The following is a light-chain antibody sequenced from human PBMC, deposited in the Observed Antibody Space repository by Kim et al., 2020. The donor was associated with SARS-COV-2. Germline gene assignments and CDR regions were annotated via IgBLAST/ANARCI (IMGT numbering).Light chain of an antibody. CDR3: QQYNNWPPLT. CDR2: GAS. J-gene: IGKJ4*01. V-gene: IGKV3-15*01. Sequence: SPQKRATLSCWASQGVSSNLAWYQQKPGQAPRRRIYGASTRATGIPARFSGSGSGTEFTLTISSLQSEDFAVYYCQQYNNWPPLTFGGGTKVDIK. CDR1: QGVSSN.